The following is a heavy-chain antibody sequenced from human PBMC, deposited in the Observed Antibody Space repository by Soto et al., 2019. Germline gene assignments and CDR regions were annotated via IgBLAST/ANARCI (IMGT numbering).Heavy chain of an antibody. Sequence: SETLSLICAVYCGSFSGYYWSWIRQPPGKGLEWIGEINHSGSTNYNPSLKSRVTISVDTSKNQFSLKLSSVTAADTAVYYCARGPLWLGGGWFDPWGQGTVVNVS. CDR3: ARGPLWLGGGWFDP. D-gene: IGHD3-10*01. V-gene: IGHV4-34*01. CDR2: INHSGST. J-gene: IGHJ5*02. CDR1: CGSFSGYY.